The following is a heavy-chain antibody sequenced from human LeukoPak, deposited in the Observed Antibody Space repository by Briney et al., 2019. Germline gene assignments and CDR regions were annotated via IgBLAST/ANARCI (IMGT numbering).Heavy chain of an antibody. Sequence: SETLSLTCTVSGGSIGSSNYFWGWIRETPGMGLEWIGSIYYSGTIYYNPSLKSRVTISVDTSKNQFSLRLRSVTAADTAVYYCARHEEEDGYNAKTFDYWGQGTLVTVSS. CDR1: GGSIGSSNYF. CDR2: IYYSGTI. CDR3: ARHEEEDGYNAKTFDY. D-gene: IGHD5-24*01. J-gene: IGHJ4*02. V-gene: IGHV4-39*01.